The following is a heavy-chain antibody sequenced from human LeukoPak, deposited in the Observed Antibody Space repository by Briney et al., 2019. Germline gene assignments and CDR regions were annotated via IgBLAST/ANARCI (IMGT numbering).Heavy chain of an antibody. CDR3: ARFGYVAAVDL. CDR2: INPAGTET. J-gene: IGHJ4*02. Sequence: GGSLRLSCAASGFSFSAYWMTWVRQAPGTGLEWVANINPAGTETYYVDPVKRRFTISRDNAKNLLYLQMNSLRAEDTAVYYCARFGYVAAVDLWGQGTLVTVSS. V-gene: IGHV3-7*01. CDR1: GFSFSAYW. D-gene: IGHD2-15*01.